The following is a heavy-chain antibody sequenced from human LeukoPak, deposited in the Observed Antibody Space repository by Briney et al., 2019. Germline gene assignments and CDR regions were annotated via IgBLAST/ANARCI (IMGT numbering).Heavy chain of an antibody. J-gene: IGHJ4*02. CDR3: ATWRGDY. D-gene: IGHD3-16*01. CDR2: IYSGGTI. Sequence: GGSLRLSCAASGFTVSSNFMSWVRQAPGKGLECVSLIYSGGTIYYADSVKGRFTLSSEDSKNTMYRHMNSLRAENTAVYYCATWRGDYWGQGTLVTVSS. V-gene: IGHV3-53*01. CDR1: GFTVSSNF.